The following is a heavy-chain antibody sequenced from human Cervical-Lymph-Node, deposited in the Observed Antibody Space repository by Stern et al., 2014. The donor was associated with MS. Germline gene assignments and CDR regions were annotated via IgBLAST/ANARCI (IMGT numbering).Heavy chain of an antibody. D-gene: IGHD5-24*01. Sequence: EVQLEESGGDLGQPGGSLRLSCAASGFNLRDYSMSWVRQAPGKGLEWVSFVRNSGTAIYYADSVKGRFTISRDMASNSLYLQMNSLRDEDTAVYYCVRTWRENTFDSWGQGILVTVSS. CDR3: VRTWRENTFDS. V-gene: IGHV3-48*02. J-gene: IGHJ4*02. CDR2: VRNSGTAI. CDR1: GFNLRDYS.